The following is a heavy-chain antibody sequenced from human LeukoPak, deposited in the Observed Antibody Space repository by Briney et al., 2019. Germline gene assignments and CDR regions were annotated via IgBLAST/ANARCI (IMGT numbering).Heavy chain of an antibody. Sequence: GGSLRLSCAASGFTVSSNYMSWVRQAPGKGLEWVSVIYSNGNTHYGDSVKGRFTISRDNSKNTLYLQMNTLRAEDTAVYYCATDYSSSFFPFDYWGQGTLVTVSS. CDR2: IYSNGNT. CDR1: GFTVSSNY. CDR3: ATDYSSSFFPFDY. J-gene: IGHJ4*02. D-gene: IGHD6-13*01. V-gene: IGHV3-53*01.